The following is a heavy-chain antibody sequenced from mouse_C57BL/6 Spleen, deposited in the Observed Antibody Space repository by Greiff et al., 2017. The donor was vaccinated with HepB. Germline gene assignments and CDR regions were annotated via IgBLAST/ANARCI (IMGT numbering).Heavy chain of an antibody. CDR1: GYSITSGYY. D-gene: IGHD2-2*01. V-gene: IGHV3-6*01. CDR2: ISYDGSN. CDR3: AREGYYAYDNN. J-gene: IGHJ3*01. Sequence: EVQLVESGPGLVKPSQSLSLTCSVTGYSITSGYYWNWIRQFPGNKLEWRGYISYDGSNNYNPSLKNRISITRDTSKNQFFLKLNSVTPEDTATYYCAREGYYAYDNNWGQGTLVTVSA.